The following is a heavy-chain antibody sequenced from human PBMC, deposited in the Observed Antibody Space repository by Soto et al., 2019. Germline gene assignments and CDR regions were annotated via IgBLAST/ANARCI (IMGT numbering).Heavy chain of an antibody. D-gene: IGHD2-15*01. Sequence: PSETLSLTCTVSGGSISSYYWSWIRQPPGKGLEWIGYIYYSGSTNYNPSLKSRVTISVDTSKNQFSLKLSSVTAADTVVYYCAIQGYCSGGSCYSFYDYWGQGTLVTVSS. J-gene: IGHJ4*02. CDR1: GGSISSYY. CDR3: AIQGYCSGGSCYSFYDY. V-gene: IGHV4-59*08. CDR2: IYYSGST.